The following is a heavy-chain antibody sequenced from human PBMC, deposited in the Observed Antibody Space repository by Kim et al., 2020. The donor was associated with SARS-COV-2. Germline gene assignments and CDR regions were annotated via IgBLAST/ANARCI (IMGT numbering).Heavy chain of an antibody. V-gene: IGHV3-33*01. Sequence: GGSLRLSCAASGFTFSSYGMHWVRQAPGKGLEWVAVIWYDGSNKYYADSVKGRFTISRDNSKNTLYLQMNSLRAEDTAVYYCAREDSSRGQLVFWWGGGPLDYWGQGTLVTVSS. CDR1: GFTFSSYG. CDR2: IWYDGSNK. J-gene: IGHJ4*02. CDR3: AREDSSRGQLVFWWGGGPLDY. D-gene: IGHD6-13*01.